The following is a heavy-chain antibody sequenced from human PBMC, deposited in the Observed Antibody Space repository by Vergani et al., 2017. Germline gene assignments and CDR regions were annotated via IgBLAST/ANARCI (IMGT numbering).Heavy chain of an antibody. CDR2: IIPIFGTA. Sequence: QVQLVQSGAEVKKPGASVKVSCKASGYTFTSYAISWVRQAPGQGLEWMGGIIPIFGTANYAQKFQGRVTITADECTRTAYMELSSLRSEDTAVYYCAREVRGSIAARGVMDVWGKGTTVTVSS. D-gene: IGHD6-6*01. V-gene: IGHV1-69*13. CDR1: GYTFTSYA. CDR3: AREVRGSIAARGVMDV. J-gene: IGHJ6*03.